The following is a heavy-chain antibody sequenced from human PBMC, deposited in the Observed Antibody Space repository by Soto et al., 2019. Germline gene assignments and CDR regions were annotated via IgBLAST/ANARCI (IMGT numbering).Heavy chain of an antibody. CDR2: IDPSDSYT. Sequence: EVQLVQSGAEVKKPGESLRISCKGSGYSFTSYWISWVRQMPGKGLEWMGRIDPSDSYTNYSPSFQGHVTISADKSISTAYLQWSSLKASDTATYYCARLAMATRRGYYGMDVWGQGTTVTVSS. CDR3: ARLAMATRRGYYGMDV. J-gene: IGHJ6*02. CDR1: GYSFTSYW. V-gene: IGHV5-10-1*01. D-gene: IGHD5-12*01.